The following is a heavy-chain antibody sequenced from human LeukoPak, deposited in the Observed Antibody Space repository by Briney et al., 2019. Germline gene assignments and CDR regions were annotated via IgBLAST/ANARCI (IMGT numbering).Heavy chain of an antibody. V-gene: IGHV3-23*01. CDR1: EFTFIIYA. CDR3: AKSRISSSGLDAFPV. Sequence: GGSLRLSCAASEFTFIIYAMSWVRQAPGKGLEWVSGISGRGDRTYYADSVKGRFTISRDNSKNTMYLQMHSLRAEDTAVYYCAKSRISSSGLDAFPVWGQGTMVTVSS. D-gene: IGHD3-22*01. J-gene: IGHJ3*01. CDR2: ISGRGDRT.